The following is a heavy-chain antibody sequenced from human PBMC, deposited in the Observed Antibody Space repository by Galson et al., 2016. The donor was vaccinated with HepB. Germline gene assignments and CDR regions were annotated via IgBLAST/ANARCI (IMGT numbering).Heavy chain of an antibody. J-gene: IGHJ4*02. CDR3: AKEHHERASGWYFVH. V-gene: IGHV3-30*18. CDR2: VAHDGSIS. Sequence: SLRLSCAASGFAFSNYGMQWVRQIPGKGLEWLAVVAHDGSISYYADSVKGRFTISRDNSKNTLYLQMNSLRIEDTAVYYCAKEHHERASGWYFVHWGQGTLVTVSS. CDR1: GFAFSNYG. D-gene: IGHD6-19*01.